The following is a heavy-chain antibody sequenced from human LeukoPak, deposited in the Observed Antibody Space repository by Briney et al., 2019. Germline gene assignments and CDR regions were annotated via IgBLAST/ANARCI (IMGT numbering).Heavy chain of an antibody. CDR3: ARIFNGDKNYYYYYMDV. D-gene: IGHD4-17*01. J-gene: IGHJ6*03. V-gene: IGHV3-48*03. CDR1: GFNFNIYE. Sequence: GGSLRLSCAASGFNFNIYEMNWVRQAPGKGLEWISYISSSGSIILYADSVKGRFTISRDNAKNLVYLEMNSLRAEDTAVYYCARIFNGDKNYYYYYMDVWGKGTTVTVSS. CDR2: ISSSGSII.